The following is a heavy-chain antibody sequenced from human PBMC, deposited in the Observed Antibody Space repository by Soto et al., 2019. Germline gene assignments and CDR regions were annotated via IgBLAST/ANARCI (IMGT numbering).Heavy chain of an antibody. D-gene: IGHD3-10*01. CDR3: ARNMDYYYGPGSGNGHGF. Sequence: QVQLVQSGAELKEPGDSVRGSCEASGYTFTAYYIHWVRQAPGQGLEWMGWINPRFGDTSYAQDFQGRVSMTRDTSISTVYMELSRMTSDDTAIYYCARNMDYYYGPGSGNGHGFLGQGTTVTVFS. V-gene: IGHV1-2*02. CDR1: GYTFTAYY. CDR2: INPRFGDT. J-gene: IGHJ6*02.